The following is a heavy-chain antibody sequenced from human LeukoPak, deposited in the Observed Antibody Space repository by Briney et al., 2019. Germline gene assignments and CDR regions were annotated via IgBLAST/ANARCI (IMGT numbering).Heavy chain of an antibody. D-gene: IGHD6-13*01. J-gene: IGHJ6*03. CDR2: MNPNSGNT. CDR1: GYTFTSYD. V-gene: IGHV1-8*01. CDR3: ARGRYSSRNLYYMDV. Sequence: ASVKVSCKASGYTFTSYDINWVRQATGQGLEWMGWMNPNSGNTGYAQKFQGRVTMTRNTPISTAYMELSSLRSEDTAVYYCARGRYSSRNLYYMDVWGKGTTVTISS.